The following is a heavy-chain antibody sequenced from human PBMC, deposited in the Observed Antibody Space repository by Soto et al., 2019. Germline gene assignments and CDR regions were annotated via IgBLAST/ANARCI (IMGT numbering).Heavy chain of an antibody. CDR2: ISGSGGST. Sequence: GGSLRLSCAASGFTFSSYAMSGVRQAPGKGLEWVSAISGSGGSTYYADSVKGRFTISRDNSKNTLYLQMNSLRAEDTAVYYCAKDENYYDSSVHDYWGQGTLVTVSS. CDR1: GFTFSSYA. J-gene: IGHJ4*02. V-gene: IGHV3-23*01. D-gene: IGHD3-22*01. CDR3: AKDENYYDSSVHDY.